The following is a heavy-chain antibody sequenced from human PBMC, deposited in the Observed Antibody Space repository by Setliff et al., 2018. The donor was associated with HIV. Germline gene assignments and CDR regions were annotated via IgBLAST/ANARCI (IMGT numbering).Heavy chain of an antibody. CDR3: AAQGVL. V-gene: IGHV3-23*05. J-gene: IGHJ4*02. Sequence: GGSLRLSCAASGFTFSNYAMSWVRQAPGEGLEWVSAILSTGTTTYYADSVKGRFTISRDNAKNSVLLQMNSLRVEDTAVYFCAAQGVLWGQGTQVTVS. CDR1: GFTFSNYA. CDR2: ILSTGTTT.